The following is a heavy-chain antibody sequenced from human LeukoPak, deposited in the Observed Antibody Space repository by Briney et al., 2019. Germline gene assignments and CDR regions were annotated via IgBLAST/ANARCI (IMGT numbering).Heavy chain of an antibody. CDR3: TRGRATVVTPHYYYGMDV. CDR1: GYSFTSYW. Sequence: GGPLKISCKGSGYSFTSYWIGWVRKMHGKGLGWMGIIYPGDSDTRYSPSFQGQVTISADKSISTAYLQWSSLKASDTAMYYCTRGRATVVTPHYYYGMDVWGQGTTVTVSS. D-gene: IGHD4-23*01. CDR2: IYPGDSDT. J-gene: IGHJ6*02. V-gene: IGHV5-51*03.